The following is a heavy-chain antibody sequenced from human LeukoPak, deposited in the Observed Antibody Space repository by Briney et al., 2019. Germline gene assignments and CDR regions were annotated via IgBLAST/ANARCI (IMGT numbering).Heavy chain of an antibody. V-gene: IGHV3-20*04. Sequence: PGXSLRLSCAASGFTFDDYGMSWVRHAPGKGLEWVSGINWNGGSTGYADSVKGRFTISRDNAKNSLYLQMNSLRAEDTALYYCARATSQGYGDLPDYWGQGTLVTVSS. J-gene: IGHJ4*02. CDR3: ARATSQGYGDLPDY. D-gene: IGHD4-17*01. CDR2: INWNGGST. CDR1: GFTFDDYG.